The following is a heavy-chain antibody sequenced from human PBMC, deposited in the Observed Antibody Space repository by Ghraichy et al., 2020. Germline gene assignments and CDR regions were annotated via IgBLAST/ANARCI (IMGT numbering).Heavy chain of an antibody. V-gene: IGHV3-30*02. J-gene: IGHJ5*02. D-gene: IGHD1-26*01. CDR2: IRYDASVK. CDR1: GFTFSTFG. CDR3: AKPSGSYFT. Sequence: GGSLRLSCAASGFTFSTFGMHWVRQAPGKGLEWVAFIRYDASVKYYADSVKGRFAVSRDNSKDTLYLQMNSLRVEDTALYYCAKPSGSYFTWGQGTLVTVSS.